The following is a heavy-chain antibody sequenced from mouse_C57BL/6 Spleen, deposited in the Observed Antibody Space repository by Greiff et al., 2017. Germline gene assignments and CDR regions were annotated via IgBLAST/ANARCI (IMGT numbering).Heavy chain of an antibody. CDR2: IYPSDSET. CDR3: ARENGYGSSYWYFDV. J-gene: IGHJ1*03. D-gene: IGHD1-1*01. V-gene: IGHV1-61*01. CDR1: GYTFTSYW. Sequence: QVQLQQPGAELVRPGSSVKLSCKASGYTFTSYWMDWVKQRPGQGLEWIGNIYPSDSETHYNQKFKDKATLTVDKSSSTAYMQLSSLTSEDSAVYYCARENGYGSSYWYFDVGGTGTTVTVSS.